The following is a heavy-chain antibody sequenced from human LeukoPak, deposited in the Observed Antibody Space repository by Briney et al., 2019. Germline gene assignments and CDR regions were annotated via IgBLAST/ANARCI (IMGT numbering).Heavy chain of an antibody. CDR3: ARENWSTADY. D-gene: IGHD3-3*01. CDR2: VNQDGTEK. Sequence: PGGSLRLSCAASGFSFPPYWMMWVRQTPVKGLEWVATVNQDGTEKWYVDSVKGRFTIFKDSAMNVVSLHMNSLRAEDTAIYYCARENWSTADYWGQGTLVTVSS. J-gene: IGHJ4*02. CDR1: GFSFPPYW. V-gene: IGHV3-7*01.